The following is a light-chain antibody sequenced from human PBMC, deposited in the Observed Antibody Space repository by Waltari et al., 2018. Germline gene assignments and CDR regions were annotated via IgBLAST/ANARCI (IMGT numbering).Light chain of an antibody. CDR2: AAS. CDR3: QVSYSTLSYT. V-gene: IGKV1-39*01. CDR1: QNIGAS. Sequence: DIQMTQFPSSLSASVGDRLTITCRASQNIGASLNWYQQRPGKAPKLLIYAASTLHSEAPARFSGSGSGTDCTLNISSLQPEDFATYYCQVSYSTLSYTFGPGTRVD. J-gene: IGKJ3*01.